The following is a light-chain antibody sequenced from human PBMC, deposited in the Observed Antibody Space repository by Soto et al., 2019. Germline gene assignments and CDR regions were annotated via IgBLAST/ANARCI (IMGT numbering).Light chain of an antibody. CDR3: SSYTPSSSLGYV. J-gene: IGLJ1*01. CDR1: SSDIGTYDY. CDR2: EVR. Sequence: QSALTQPASVSGSPGQSITISCTGSSSDIGTYDYVSWYQQHPDKAPKLMIYEVRNRPSGVSNRFSGSKSGNTASLTISGLQAEDEADYSCSSYTPSSSLGYVFGTGTKVTVL. V-gene: IGLV2-14*01.